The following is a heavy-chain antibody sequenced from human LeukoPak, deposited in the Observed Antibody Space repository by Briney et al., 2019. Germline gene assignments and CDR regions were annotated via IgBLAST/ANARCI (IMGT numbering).Heavy chain of an antibody. CDR2: ISYDGSNK. CDR3: AKGNTKWLRLDWFDP. Sequence: QPGGSLRLSCAASGFTFSSYGMHWVRQAPGKGLEWVAVISYDGSNKYYADSVKGRFTISRDNSKNTLYLQMNSLRAEDTAVYYCAKGNTKWLRLDWFDPWGQGTLVTVSS. CDR1: GFTFSSYG. D-gene: IGHD5-12*01. J-gene: IGHJ5*02. V-gene: IGHV3-30*18.